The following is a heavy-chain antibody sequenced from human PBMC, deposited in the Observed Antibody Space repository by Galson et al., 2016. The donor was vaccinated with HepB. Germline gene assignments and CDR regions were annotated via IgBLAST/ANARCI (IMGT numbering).Heavy chain of an antibody. CDR2: VSFNGKVQ. Sequence: SLRLSCAASGFTFGDYGMRWVRQAPGKGPEWVGVVSFNGKVQYYADSVKGRFTISIDNSKNTLYLQMDSLRVEDTALYYCAKEPQKYSSGWYYYNWGQGAPVTVSS. CDR1: GFTFGDYG. J-gene: IGHJ4*02. CDR3: AKEPQKYSSGWYYYN. V-gene: IGHV3-30*18. D-gene: IGHD6-19*01.